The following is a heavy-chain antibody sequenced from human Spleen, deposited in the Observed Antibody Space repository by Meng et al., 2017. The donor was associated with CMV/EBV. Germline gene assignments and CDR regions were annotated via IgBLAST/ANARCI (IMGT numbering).Heavy chain of an antibody. CDR3: ARASGIAAALFDY. Sequence: GESLKISCAASGFTFSRYAMHWVRQAPGKGLEWVAVTSSDGNKKYYADSVKGRFTVSRDNSKKTLYLQMNSLRAEDTAVYYCARASGIAAALFDYWGQGTLVTVSS. J-gene: IGHJ4*02. CDR2: TSSDGNKK. CDR1: GFTFSRYA. D-gene: IGHD6-13*01. V-gene: IGHV3-30*04.